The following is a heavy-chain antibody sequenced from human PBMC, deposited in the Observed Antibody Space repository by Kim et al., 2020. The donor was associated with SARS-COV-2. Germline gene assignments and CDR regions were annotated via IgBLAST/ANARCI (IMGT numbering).Heavy chain of an antibody. J-gene: IGHJ6*02. CDR2: IKSKTDGGTT. D-gene: IGHD6-19*01. CDR1: GFTFSNAW. V-gene: IGHV3-15*01. CDR3: TTARALYSSCWYGSVYYYGMAV. Sequence: GGSLRLSCAASGFTFSNAWMSWVRQAPGKGLEWVGRIKSKTDGGTTDYAAPVKGRFTISRDDSKNTLYLQMNSLKTEDTAVYYCTTARALYSSCWYGSVYYYGMAVCGQGTTVTVSS.